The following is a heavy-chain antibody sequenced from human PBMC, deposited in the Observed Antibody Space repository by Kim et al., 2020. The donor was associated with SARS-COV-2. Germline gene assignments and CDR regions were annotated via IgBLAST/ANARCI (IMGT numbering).Heavy chain of an antibody. V-gene: IGHV4-59*08. CDR3: ARLLGYYGMDV. J-gene: IGHJ6*02. Sequence: SETLSLTCTVSGGSISSYYWSWIRQPPGKGLEWIGYIYYSGTSKYKPSLKSRVTISVDTSKNQFSLKLSSVSAADTAVYYCARLLGYYGMDVWGQGTTVT. D-gene: IGHD1-26*01. CDR2: IYYSGTS. CDR1: GGSISSYY.